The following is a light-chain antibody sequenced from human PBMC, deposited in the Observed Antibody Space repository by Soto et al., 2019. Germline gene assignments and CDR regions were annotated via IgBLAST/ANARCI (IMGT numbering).Light chain of an antibody. CDR3: QQRGKWPST. CDR1: QSVDRY. J-gene: IGKJ2*02. CDR2: DAY. Sequence: EVVLTQSPDTLSLSPGETATLSCRASQSVDRYVAWYQQKVGQAPRLLIYDAYTRATGVGARFTGSVSPSNLLLPITGPDLEDVGLYFCQQRGKWPSTFG. V-gene: IGKV3-11*01.